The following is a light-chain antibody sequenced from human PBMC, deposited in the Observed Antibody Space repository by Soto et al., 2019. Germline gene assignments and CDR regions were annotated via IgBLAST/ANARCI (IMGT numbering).Light chain of an antibody. V-gene: IGKV3-15*01. J-gene: IGKJ1*01. CDR2: GAS. CDR3: QQYNNWPPWT. Sequence: EMVMTQSPATLSVSPGERATLSCRASQSVSSNLAWYQQKPGQAPRLLIYGASTRATGIPARFSGSGSGTEFTLTISRLQSEDVAVYYCQQYNNWPPWTFGQGTKVEIK. CDR1: QSVSSN.